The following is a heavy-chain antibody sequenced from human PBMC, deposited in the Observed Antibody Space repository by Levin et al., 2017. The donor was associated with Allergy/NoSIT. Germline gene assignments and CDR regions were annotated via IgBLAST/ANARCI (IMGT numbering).Heavy chain of an antibody. CDR1: GFTFSSYA. D-gene: IGHD2-2*02. Sequence: GESLKISCAASGFTFSSYAMSWVRQAPGKGLEWVSAISGSGGSTYYADSVKGRFTISRDNSKNTLYLQMNSLRAEDTAVYYCAKDSRQYIVVVPAAINPPHGMDVWGQGTTVTVSS. CDR2: ISGSGGST. CDR3: AKDSRQYIVVVPAAINPPHGMDV. V-gene: IGHV3-23*01. J-gene: IGHJ6*02.